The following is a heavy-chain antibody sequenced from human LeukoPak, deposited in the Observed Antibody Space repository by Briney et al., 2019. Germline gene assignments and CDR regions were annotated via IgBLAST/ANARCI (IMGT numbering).Heavy chain of an antibody. J-gene: IGHJ4*02. D-gene: IGHD1-26*01. CDR1: GGSISSSSYY. V-gene: IGHV4-39*07. Sequence: SETLSLTCTVSGGSISSSSYYWGWIRQPPGKGLEWIGSIYHSGSTYYNPSLKSRVTISVDTSKNQFSLRLSSVTAADTAVYYCARDYSGSYFSPFDYWGQGTLVTVSS. CDR3: ARDYSGSYFSPFDY. CDR2: IYHSGST.